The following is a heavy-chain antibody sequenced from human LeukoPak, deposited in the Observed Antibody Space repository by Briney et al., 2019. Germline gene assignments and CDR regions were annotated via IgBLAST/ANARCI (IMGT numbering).Heavy chain of an antibody. CDR2: IIPIFGTA. J-gene: IGHJ6*02. D-gene: IGHD3-10*01. Sequence: SVKVSCKASGGTFISYAISWVRQAPGQGLEWMGGIIPIFGTANYAQKFQGRVTITADESTSTAYMELSSLRSEDTAVYYCARTTMVRGVTVYYYYGMDVWGQGTTVTVSS. V-gene: IGHV1-69*13. CDR3: ARTTMVRGVTVYYYYGMDV. CDR1: GGTFISYA.